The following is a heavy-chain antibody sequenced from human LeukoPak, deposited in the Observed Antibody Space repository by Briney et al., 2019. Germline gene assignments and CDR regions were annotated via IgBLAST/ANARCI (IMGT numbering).Heavy chain of an antibody. D-gene: IGHD3-22*01. Sequence: GGSLRLSCAASGFTFSSYWMHWVRQAPGKGLVWVSRINGDGTTTSYADSVKGRFTISRDNAKNTLYLQMNSLRAGDTAVYYCARQYYYDSSGYSLDSWGQGTLVTVSS. CDR1: GFTFSSYW. CDR3: ARQYYYDSSGYSLDS. J-gene: IGHJ4*02. CDR2: INGDGTTT. V-gene: IGHV3-74*01.